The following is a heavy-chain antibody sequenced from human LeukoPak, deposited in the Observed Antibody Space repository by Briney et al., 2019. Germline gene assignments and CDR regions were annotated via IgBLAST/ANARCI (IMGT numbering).Heavy chain of an antibody. CDR1: GASISSGTYS. CDR2: IYHTGST. CDR3: ARGDGSGSGRWFDP. D-gene: IGHD3-10*01. V-gene: IGHV4-30-2*01. Sequence: SQTLSLTCTVSGASISSGTYSWSWLRQPPGEGLEWIGYIYHTGSTYYNPSLKGRVTISVDRSKNQFSLNLNFVTAADTALYYCARGDGSGSGRWFDPWGQGTLITVSS. J-gene: IGHJ5*02.